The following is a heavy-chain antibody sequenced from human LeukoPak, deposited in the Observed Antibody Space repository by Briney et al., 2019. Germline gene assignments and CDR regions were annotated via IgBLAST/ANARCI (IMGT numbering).Heavy chain of an antibody. CDR2: INPNSGGT. V-gene: IGHV1-2*02. CDR3: ARDWQPRNYYYYYMDV. J-gene: IGHJ6*03. Sequence: APVKVSCKASGYTFTGYYMHWVRQAPGQGLEWMGWINPNSGGTNYAQKFQGRVTMTRDTSISTAYMELSRLRSDDTAVYYCARDWQPRNYYYYYMDVWGKGTTVTVSS. D-gene: IGHD6-13*01. CDR1: GYTFTGYY.